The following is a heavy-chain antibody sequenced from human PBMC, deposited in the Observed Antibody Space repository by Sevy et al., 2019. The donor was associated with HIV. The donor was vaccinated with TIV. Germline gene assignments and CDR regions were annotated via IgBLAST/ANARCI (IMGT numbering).Heavy chain of an antibody. Sequence: GESLKISCQGSGYYFPMYWIGWVRQVPGKGLEWMGIVHPGDSDTKYSPSFQGQVTISADRSVNTAYLRWSSLKASDTAIYYCVRRKAASVSLHFDYWGQGTLVTVSS. CDR2: VHPGDSDT. J-gene: IGHJ4*02. D-gene: IGHD6-13*01. CDR3: VRRKAASVSLHFDY. CDR1: GYYFPMYW. V-gene: IGHV5-51*01.